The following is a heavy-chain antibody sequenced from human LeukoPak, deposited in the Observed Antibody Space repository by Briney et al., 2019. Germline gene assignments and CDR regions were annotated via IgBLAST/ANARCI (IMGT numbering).Heavy chain of an antibody. CDR2: ISSSSSTI. Sequence: GGSLRLSCAASGFTFSSYNMNWVRQAPGKGLEWVSYISSSSSTIYYADSVKGRFTISRDNAKNTLYLQMNSLRAEDTAVYYCARDTLMEAAGTAWGQGTLVTVSS. V-gene: IGHV3-48*01. CDR1: GFTFSSYN. D-gene: IGHD6-13*01. CDR3: ARDTLMEAAGTA. J-gene: IGHJ5*02.